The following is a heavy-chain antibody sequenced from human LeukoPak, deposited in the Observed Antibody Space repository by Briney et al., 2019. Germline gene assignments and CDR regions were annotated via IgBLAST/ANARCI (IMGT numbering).Heavy chain of an antibody. V-gene: IGHV1-2*02. Sequence: ASVKVSCKASGYTFTGYYMHWVRQAPGQGLEWMGWINPSSGGTNYAQKFQGRVTMTRDTSISTAYMELSRLRSDDTAVYYCARDLIVVVPAAMEDYWGQGTLVTVSS. CDR1: GYTFTGYY. CDR2: INPSSGGT. CDR3: ARDLIVVVPAAMEDY. J-gene: IGHJ4*02. D-gene: IGHD2-2*01.